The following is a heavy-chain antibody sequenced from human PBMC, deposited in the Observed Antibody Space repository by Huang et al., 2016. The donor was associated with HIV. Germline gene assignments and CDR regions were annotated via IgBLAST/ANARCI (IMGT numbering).Heavy chain of an antibody. CDR3: AKDSGYDYVWGSYRPLEY. CDR1: GFTFDDYA. J-gene: IGHJ4*02. Sequence: EVQLVESGGGLVQPGRSLRLSCAASGFTFDDYAMHWVRQAAGKGLEWVSGISWNSGNIGYADSVKGRFTISRDNAKNSLYLQMNSLRAEDTALYYCAKDSGYDYVWGSYRPLEYWGQGTLVTVSS. V-gene: IGHV3-9*01. D-gene: IGHD3-16*02. CDR2: ISWNSGNI.